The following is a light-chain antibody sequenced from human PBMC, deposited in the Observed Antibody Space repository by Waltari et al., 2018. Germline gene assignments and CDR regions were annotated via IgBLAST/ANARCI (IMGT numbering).Light chain of an antibody. J-gene: IGLJ2*01. V-gene: IGLV6-57*02. CDR3: QSYDSSNHDVV. CDR2: EDN. CDR1: SCSIASNY. Sequence: NFMLTQPHSVSESPGKTVTISCTGSSCSIASNYVQWYQQRPGSAPTTVSYEDNQRPSGVPCRFSGSIDSSSNSASLTISGLKTEDEADYYCQSYDSSNHDVVFGGGTKLTVL.